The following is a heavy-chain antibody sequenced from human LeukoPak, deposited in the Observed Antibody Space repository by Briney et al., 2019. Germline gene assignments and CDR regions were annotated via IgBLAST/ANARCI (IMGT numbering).Heavy chain of an antibody. CDR2: LYSGGST. D-gene: IGHD6-13*01. V-gene: IGHV4-39*01. CDR3: ARSGWGNNSWYY. CDR1: GGSISSSSYY. Sequence: PSETLSLTCKVSGGSISSSSYYWGWIRQPPGKGLEWIGSLYSGGSTYYNPSLKSRVTISVDTSKNQFSLKLSSVTAADTAVYYYARSGWGNNSWYYWGQGTLVTVSS. J-gene: IGHJ4*02.